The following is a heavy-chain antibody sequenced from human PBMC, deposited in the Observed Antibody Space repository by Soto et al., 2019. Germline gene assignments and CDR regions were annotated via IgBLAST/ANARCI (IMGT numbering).Heavy chain of an antibody. CDR2: ISSSSSTI. J-gene: IGHJ5*02. CDR1: GFTFSSYS. Sequence: GGSLSLSCAASGFTFSSYSMNWVRQAPGKGLEWVSYISSSSSTIYYADSVKGRFTISRDNAKNSLYLQMNSLRAEDTAVYYCASLSYCSGGSCSNWFDPWGQGTLVTVSS. CDR3: ASLSYCSGGSCSNWFDP. V-gene: IGHV3-48*01. D-gene: IGHD2-15*01.